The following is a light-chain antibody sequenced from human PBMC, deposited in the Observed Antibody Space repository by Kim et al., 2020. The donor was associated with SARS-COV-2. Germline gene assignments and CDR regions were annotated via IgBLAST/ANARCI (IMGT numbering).Light chain of an antibody. CDR1: SSDVGGYNY. Sequence: QSVTISCTGTSSDVGGYNYVSWYQQHPGKAPKLMIYDVSKRPSGVPDRFSGSKSGNTASLTISGLQAEDEADYYCCSYAGSYTLVFGGGTKVTVL. V-gene: IGLV2-11*01. CDR3: CSYAGSYTLV. J-gene: IGLJ3*02. CDR2: DVS.